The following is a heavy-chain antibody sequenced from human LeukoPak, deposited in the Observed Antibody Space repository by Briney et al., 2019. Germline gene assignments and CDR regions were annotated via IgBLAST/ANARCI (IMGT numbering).Heavy chain of an antibody. CDR2: ISYDGSNK. CDR1: EFTFSSYA. Sequence: PGRSLRLSCAASEFTFSSYAMHWVRQAPGKGLEWAASISYDGSNKYYADSVQGRFTISRDNSKNTLYLQMNSLRDEDTAVYYCARVGDSGDYGWFDPWGQGTLVTVSS. CDR3: ARVGDSGDYGWFDP. J-gene: IGHJ5*02. V-gene: IGHV3-30-3*01. D-gene: IGHD4-17*01.